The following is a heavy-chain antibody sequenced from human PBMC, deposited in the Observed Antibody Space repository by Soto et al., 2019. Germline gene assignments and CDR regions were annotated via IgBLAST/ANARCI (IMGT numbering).Heavy chain of an antibody. V-gene: IGHV1-3*01. CDR1: GDTFTSYA. CDR3: ARGGGSGEYYYYGVDV. D-gene: IGHD2-15*01. Sequence: ASVKVSCKASGDTFTSYAMHWVRQAPGQRLEWMGWINAGNGNTKYSQKFQGRVTITRDTSTSTAYMELSSLRSEDTAVYYCARGGGSGEYYYYGVDVWGQGTTVTVS. CDR2: INAGNGNT. J-gene: IGHJ6*02.